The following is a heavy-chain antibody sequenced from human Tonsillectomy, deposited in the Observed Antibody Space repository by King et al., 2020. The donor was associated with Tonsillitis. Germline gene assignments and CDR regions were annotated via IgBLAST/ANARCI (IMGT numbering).Heavy chain of an antibody. J-gene: IGHJ3*02. D-gene: IGHD6-19*01. Sequence: QLQESGPGLVKPSETLSLTCSVSGGSISSYYWSWIRQPAGKGLEWIGRIYTSGSTNYNPSLKSRVTMSVDTSKNQFSLKLSSVTAADTAVYYCARDFSSGWYAGAFDIWGQGTMVTVSS. CDR2: IYTSGST. V-gene: IGHV4-4*07. CDR1: GGSISSYY. CDR3: ARDFSSGWYAGAFDI.